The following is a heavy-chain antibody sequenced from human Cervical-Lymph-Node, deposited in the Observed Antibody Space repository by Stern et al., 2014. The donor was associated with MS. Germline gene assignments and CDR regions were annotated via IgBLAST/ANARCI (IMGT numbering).Heavy chain of an antibody. D-gene: IGHD1-26*01. V-gene: IGHV1-69*01. Sequence: VQLVESGAEVKKPGSSVKVSCKVSGGTFSSYTLNWVRQAPGQGLEWMGGIIPIFATTNYAQRFQGKVTITADGSTSTVYMEVTSLRAEDTAVYCCAREGIPGAGGTFDNWGQGTLVIVSS. J-gene: IGHJ4*02. CDR1: GGTFSSYT. CDR2: IIPIFATT. CDR3: AREGIPGAGGTFDN.